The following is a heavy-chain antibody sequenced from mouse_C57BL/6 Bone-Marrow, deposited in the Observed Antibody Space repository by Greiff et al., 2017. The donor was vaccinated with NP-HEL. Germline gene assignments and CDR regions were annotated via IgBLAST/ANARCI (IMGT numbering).Heavy chain of an antibody. J-gene: IGHJ2*01. D-gene: IGHD2-13*01. CDR2: INPSNGGT. CDR1: GYTFTSYW. V-gene: IGHV1-53*01. Sequence: VQLQQPGTELVKPGASVKLSCKASGYTFTSYWMHWVKQRPGQGLEWIGNINPSNGGTNYNEKFKSKATLTVDKSSSTAYMQLSSLTSEDSAVYYCARGVTGGRRYFDYWGQGTTLTVSS. CDR3: ARGVTGGRRYFDY.